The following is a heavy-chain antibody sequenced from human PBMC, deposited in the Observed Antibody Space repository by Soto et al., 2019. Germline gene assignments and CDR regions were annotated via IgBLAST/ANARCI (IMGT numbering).Heavy chain of an antibody. J-gene: IGHJ4*02. D-gene: IGHD3-3*01. CDR3: AKGRILEWLYLDY. CDR1: GFTFSSYG. V-gene: IGHV3-33*06. CDR2: IWYDGSNK. Sequence: PGGSLRLSCAASGFTFSSYGMHWVRQAPGKGLEWVAVIWYDGSNKYYADSVKGRFTISRDNSKNTLYLQMNSLRAEDTAVYYCAKGRILEWLYLDYWGQGTLVTVSS.